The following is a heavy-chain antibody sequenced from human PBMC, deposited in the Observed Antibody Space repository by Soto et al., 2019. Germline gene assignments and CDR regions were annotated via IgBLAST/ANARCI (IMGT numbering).Heavy chain of an antibody. CDR3: TNGAFVGVPDAIPPTDY. Sequence: EVQLLESGGGLVQPGGSLRLSCAASGFTFSSYAMTWVRQAPGKGLEWVSALTISGGSTYYADSVKGRFTISRDNSKRTLNLQMNSLRAEDTAVYYCTNGAFVGVPDAIPPTDYWGQGTLVTVSS. J-gene: IGHJ4*02. CDR2: LTISGGST. CDR1: GFTFSSYA. V-gene: IGHV3-23*01. D-gene: IGHD2-2*02.